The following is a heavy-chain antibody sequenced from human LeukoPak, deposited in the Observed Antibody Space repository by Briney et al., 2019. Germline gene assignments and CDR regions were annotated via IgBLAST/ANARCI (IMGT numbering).Heavy chain of an antibody. CDR2: IRYDGSNK. CDR3: AKGEAAAGYYFDY. D-gene: IGHD6-13*01. Sequence: QTGGSLRLSCAASGFTFSSYGMHWVRQAPGKGLEWVAFIRYDGSNKYYADSVKGRFTISRDNSKNTLYLQMNSLRAEDTAVYYCAKGEAAAGYYFDYWGQGTLVTVSS. J-gene: IGHJ4*02. CDR1: GFTFSSYG. V-gene: IGHV3-30*02.